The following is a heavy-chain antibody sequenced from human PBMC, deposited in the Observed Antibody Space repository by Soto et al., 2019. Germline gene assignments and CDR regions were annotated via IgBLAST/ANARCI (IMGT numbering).Heavy chain of an antibody. D-gene: IGHD6-13*01. CDR3: AKDLGIAAAGTDYYYGMDV. CDR2: ISGSGGST. Sequence: PGGSLRLSCAASGFTFSSYAMSWVRQAPGKGLEWVSAISGSGGSTYYADSVKGRFTISRDNSKNTLYLQMNSLRAEDTAVYYCAKDLGIAAAGTDYYYGMDVWGQGTTVTVSS. J-gene: IGHJ6*02. CDR1: GFTFSSYA. V-gene: IGHV3-23*01.